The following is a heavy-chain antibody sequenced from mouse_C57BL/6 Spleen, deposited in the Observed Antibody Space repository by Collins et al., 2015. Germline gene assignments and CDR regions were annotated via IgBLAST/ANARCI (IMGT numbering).Heavy chain of an antibody. Sequence: QIQLVQSGPELKKPGETVKISCKASGYTFTSAGMQWVQRMSGKGFRWIGWINTHSGDPKYAEDFKGRFAFSLETSANTAYLQISSLKNEDTAAYFCAVYDYGTLPYWGQGTLVTVSA. CDR2: INTHSGDP. D-gene: IGHD2-4*01. J-gene: IGHJ3*01. CDR1: GYTFTSAG. CDR3: AVYDYGTLPY. V-gene: IGHV9-4*01.